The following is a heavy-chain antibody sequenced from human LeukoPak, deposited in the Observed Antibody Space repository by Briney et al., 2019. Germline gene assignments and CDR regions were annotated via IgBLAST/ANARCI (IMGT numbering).Heavy chain of an antibody. J-gene: IGHJ4*02. Sequence: GGSLRLSCAASGFTFSRYWMNWVRQAPGKGLEWVANIKQDGSQKYYVDSVKGRFTISRDNAKNSLYLQMNSLRAEDTAVYYCARDPDAIVGANFDYWGQGTLVTVSS. CDR3: ARDPDAIVGANFDY. CDR1: GFTFSRYW. D-gene: IGHD1-26*01. V-gene: IGHV3-7*01. CDR2: IKQDGSQK.